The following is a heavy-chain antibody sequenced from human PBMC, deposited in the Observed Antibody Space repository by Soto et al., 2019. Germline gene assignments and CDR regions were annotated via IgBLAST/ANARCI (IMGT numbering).Heavy chain of an antibody. CDR1: GYSSTSYA. CDR2: ITAGNGNT. V-gene: IGHV1-3*01. D-gene: IGHD2-2*03. J-gene: IGHJ4*02. CDR3: ARDGYCSSTSCRYYYDY. Sequence: ASVKVSCKASGYSSTSYAIHWVRQAPGQRLEWMGWITAGNGNTKYSQKFQGRVTITRDTSASTAHMELSSLRSEDTAVYYCARDGYCSSTSCRYYYDYWGQGTLVTVSS.